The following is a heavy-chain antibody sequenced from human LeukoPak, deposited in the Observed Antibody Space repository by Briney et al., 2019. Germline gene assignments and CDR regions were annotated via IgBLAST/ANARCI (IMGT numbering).Heavy chain of an antibody. V-gene: IGHV3-7*01. CDR3: ARDSTPRYSGYDRVS. CDR1: GFVFSDYW. D-gene: IGHD5-12*01. J-gene: IGHJ5*02. CDR2: INQDGSQT. Sequence: QPGGSLRLSCTASGFVFSDYWMSWVRQAPGKGLEWLANINQDGSQTSYVGSVRGRLTVSRDNAKKSLYLQMNSLRPDDTAVYYCARDSTPRYSGYDRVSWGRGTLVTVSS.